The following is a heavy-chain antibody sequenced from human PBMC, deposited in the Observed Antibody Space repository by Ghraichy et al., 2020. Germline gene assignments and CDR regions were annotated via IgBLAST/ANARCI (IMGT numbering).Heavy chain of an antibody. D-gene: IGHD3-16*01. CDR3: ARDMRLRLGELFGMDY. J-gene: IGHJ4*02. CDR2: ILYDDGSNK. V-gene: IGHV3-30-3*01. CDR1: GFTFSNYA. Sequence: GESLNISCAASGFTFSNYAIHWVRQAPGKGLEWVAVILYDDGSNKYYADSVKGRFTISRDNSKNTLYLQMNSLRAEDTAMYYCARDMRLRLGELFGMDYWGQGTLVSVSS.